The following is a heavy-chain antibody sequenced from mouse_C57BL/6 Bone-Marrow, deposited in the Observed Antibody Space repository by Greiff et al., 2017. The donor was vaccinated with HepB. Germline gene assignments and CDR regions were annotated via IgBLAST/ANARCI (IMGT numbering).Heavy chain of an antibody. Sequence: QVQLQQPGAELVKPGASVKMSCKASGYTFTSYWITWVKQRPGQGLEWIGDIYPGSGSTNYNEKFKRKATLTVDTSSSTAYMQLSSLTSEDSAVYYCARDGLRRGAWFAYWGQGTLVTVSA. V-gene: IGHV1-55*01. D-gene: IGHD2-4*01. J-gene: IGHJ3*01. CDR1: GYTFTSYW. CDR3: ARDGLRRGAWFAY. CDR2: IYPGSGST.